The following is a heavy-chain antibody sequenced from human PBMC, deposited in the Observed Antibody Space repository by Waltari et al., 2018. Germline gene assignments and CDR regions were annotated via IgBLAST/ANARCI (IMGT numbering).Heavy chain of an antibody. CDR1: VFTFSSYG. D-gene: IGHD3-16*01. CDR3: ARGNDRNGFDP. J-gene: IGHJ5*02. V-gene: IGHV3-33*01. Sequence: QVQLVESGGGVVQPGRSLSLSCAASVFTFSSYGMHWVRQAPGKGLEGVAVIWYDGSNKYYADSVKGRFTISRDNSKNTLYLQMNSLRAEDTAVYYCARGNDRNGFDPWGQGTLVTVSS. CDR2: IWYDGSNK.